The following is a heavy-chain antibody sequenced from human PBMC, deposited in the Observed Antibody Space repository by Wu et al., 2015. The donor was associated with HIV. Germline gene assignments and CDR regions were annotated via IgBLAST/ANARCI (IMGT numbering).Heavy chain of an antibody. CDR3: ATPPVFGVGTHAFDI. J-gene: IGHJ3*02. CDR2: ISTYNGNT. CDR1: GYTLSSYG. V-gene: IGHV1-18*01. Sequence: QVQLAQSGGEVKKPGASVEVSCKASGYTLSSYGISWVRQAPGQGLEWIGWISTYNGNTNYAQKFQGRVTLTTDTSTNTAYMELRSLRSDDTAVYYCATPPVFGVGTHAFDIWGQGTMVTVSS. D-gene: IGHD3-3*01.